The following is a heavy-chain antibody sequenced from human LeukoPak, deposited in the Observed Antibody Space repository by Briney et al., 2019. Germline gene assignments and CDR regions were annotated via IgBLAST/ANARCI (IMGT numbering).Heavy chain of an antibody. Sequence: PGGSLRLSCSMSGFTLSHYAMSWVRQAPGKGLEWIGYIYYTGSTNYNPSLRSRVTISVDTSKNQFSLELSSVTAADTAVYYCARVGFGNTPHPIDYWGQGTLVTVSS. V-gene: IGHV4-59*01. CDR2: IYYTGST. J-gene: IGHJ4*02. CDR1: GFTLSHYA. D-gene: IGHD4-23*01. CDR3: ARVGFGNTPHPIDY.